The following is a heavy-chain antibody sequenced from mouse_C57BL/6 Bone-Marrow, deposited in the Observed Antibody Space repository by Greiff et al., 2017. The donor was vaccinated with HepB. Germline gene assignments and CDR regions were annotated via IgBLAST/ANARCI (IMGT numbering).Heavy chain of an antibody. J-gene: IGHJ1*03. CDR3: ARGTVVAPYWYCDV. CDR2: ISGGGGNT. Sequence: EVKVEESGGGLVKPGGSLKLSCAASGFTFSSYTMSWVRQTPEKRLEWVATISGGGGNTYYPDSVKGRFTISRDNAKNTLYLQMSSLRSEDTALYYGARGTVVAPYWYCDVGGTGTTVTVSS. D-gene: IGHD1-1*01. V-gene: IGHV5-9*01. CDR1: GFTFSSYT.